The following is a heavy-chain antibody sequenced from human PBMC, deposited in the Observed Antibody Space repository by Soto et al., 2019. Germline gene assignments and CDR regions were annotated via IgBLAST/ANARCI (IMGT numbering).Heavy chain of an antibody. J-gene: IGHJ4*02. CDR3: AKDRSDYVWGSYRYFDD. D-gene: IGHD3-16*02. V-gene: IGHV3-30*18. CDR1: GFTFSSYG. Sequence: GGSLTLSCAASGFTFSSYGMHWVRQAPGKGLEWVAVISYDGSNKYYADSVKGRFTISRDNSKNTLYLQMNSLRAEDTVVYYCAKDRSDYVWGSYRYFDDWGQGTLVTVSS. CDR2: ISYDGSNK.